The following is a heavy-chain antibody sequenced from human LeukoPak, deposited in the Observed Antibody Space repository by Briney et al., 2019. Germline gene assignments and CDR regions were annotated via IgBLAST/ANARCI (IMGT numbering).Heavy chain of an antibody. D-gene: IGHD3-22*01. CDR2: ISNSGST. J-gene: IGHJ4*02. Sequence: SETLSLTCTVSGGSISSYYWSWIRQPPGKGLEWIGYISNSGSTNNNPSLKSRLTMSIDSSKNQFSLRLNSVTAADTAVYYCARAGSGYSFDNWGQGKLVTVSS. CDR1: GGSISSYY. V-gene: IGHV4-59*01. CDR3: ARAGSGYSFDN.